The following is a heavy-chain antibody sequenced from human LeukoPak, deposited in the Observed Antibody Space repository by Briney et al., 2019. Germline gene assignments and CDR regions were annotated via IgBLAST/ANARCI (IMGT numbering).Heavy chain of an antibody. J-gene: IGHJ4*02. D-gene: IGHD4-17*01. CDR3: AKDWAYGDYPLNY. V-gene: IGHV3-23*01. Sequence: GGSLRLSCTASGFTFSSHAMSWVRQAPGKGLEWVLGISTGGGTTYYADSVKGRFTISRDNSKNTLYLQMNSLTAEDTAVYYCAKDWAYGDYPLNYWGQGTLVTVSS. CDR1: GFTFSSHA. CDR2: ISTGGGTT.